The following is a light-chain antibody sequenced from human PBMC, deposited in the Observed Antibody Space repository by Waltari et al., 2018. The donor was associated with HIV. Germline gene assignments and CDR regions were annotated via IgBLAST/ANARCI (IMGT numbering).Light chain of an antibody. CDR2: TAS. J-gene: IGKJ4*01. Sequence: IQMTQSPSSLSASVGDRVTITCRASQNIDTYLNWYQQKPGKVPTLLIYTASSLQSGVPSRFSASGSGTDFTLNITTLQLEDFATYYCLQSYSTPLTFGGGTKVEIQ. V-gene: IGKV1-39*01. CDR3: LQSYSTPLT. CDR1: QNIDTY.